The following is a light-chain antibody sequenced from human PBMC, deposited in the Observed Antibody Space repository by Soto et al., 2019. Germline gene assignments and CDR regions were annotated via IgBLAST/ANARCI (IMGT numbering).Light chain of an antibody. J-gene: IGLJ1*01. Sequence: QSALTQPASVSGSPGQSITISGTVTSSDVGGYNYVSWYQQHPGKAPKLMIYEVSNRPSGVSNRFSGSKSGNTASLNISGLQAEDEADYYCSSYTSSSTRVFGTGTKVTVL. CDR3: SSYTSSSTRV. V-gene: IGLV2-14*01. CDR1: SSDVGGYNY. CDR2: EVS.